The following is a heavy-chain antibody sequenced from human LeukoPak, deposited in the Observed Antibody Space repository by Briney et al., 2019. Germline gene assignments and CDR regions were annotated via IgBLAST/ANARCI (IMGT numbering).Heavy chain of an antibody. CDR2: ISAGGSNT. J-gene: IGHJ4*02. V-gene: IGHV3-11*06. CDR3: ARDVSGGSAALDY. D-gene: IGHD2-15*01. Sequence: SSISAGGSNTKYADSVKGRFAVSRDNPKNSLHLQMDSLRAEDTAVYYCARDVSGGSAALDYWGQGTLVTVSS.